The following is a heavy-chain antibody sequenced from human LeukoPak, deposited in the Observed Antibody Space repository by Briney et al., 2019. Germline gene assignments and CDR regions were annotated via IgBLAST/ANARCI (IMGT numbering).Heavy chain of an antibody. Sequence: ASVKVSCKASGYTFTSYDINWVRQATGQGLEWMGWMNPNSGNTGYAQKFQGRVTMTRNTSMSTAYMELSSLRSEDTAVYYCARGGGLLRFEPFDYWGQGTLVTVSS. D-gene: IGHD3-3*01. CDR3: ARGGGLLRFEPFDY. V-gene: IGHV1-8*01. J-gene: IGHJ4*02. CDR2: MNPNSGNT. CDR1: GYTFTSYD.